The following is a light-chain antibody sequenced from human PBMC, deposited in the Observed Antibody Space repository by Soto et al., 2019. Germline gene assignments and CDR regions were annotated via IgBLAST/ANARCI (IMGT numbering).Light chain of an antibody. J-gene: IGKJ2*01. Sequence: EIVLTQSPGALSLSPGGRVTLSCRASQSISSTFLAWYQQKPGQAPRLVISGASRRATGIPERFSGRGSGTDFTLTISRLEPEDFAVYYCQQYGSSLYTFGQGTKLEIK. CDR2: GAS. V-gene: IGKV3-20*01. CDR3: QQYGSSLYT. CDR1: QSISSTF.